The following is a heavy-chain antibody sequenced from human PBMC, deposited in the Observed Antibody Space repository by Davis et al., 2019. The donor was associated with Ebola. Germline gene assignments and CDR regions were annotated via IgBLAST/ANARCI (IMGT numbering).Heavy chain of an antibody. V-gene: IGHV4-59*01. J-gene: IGHJ3*02. CDR3: ARVGPYSSSLDAFDI. D-gene: IGHD6-13*01. CDR1: GGSISSYY. Sequence: MPSETLSLTCTVSGGSISSYYWSWIRQPPGKGLEWIGYIYYSGSTNYNPSLKSRVTISVDTSKNPFSLKLSSVTAADTAVYYCARVGPYSSSLDAFDIWGQGTMVTVSS. CDR2: IYYSGST.